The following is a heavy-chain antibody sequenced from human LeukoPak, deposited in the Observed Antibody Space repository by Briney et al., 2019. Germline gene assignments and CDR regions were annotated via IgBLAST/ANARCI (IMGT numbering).Heavy chain of an antibody. CDR1: GFTVSSNS. CDR3: AKAPPGRRVFGAVLNDAFDI. V-gene: IGHV3-23*01. D-gene: IGHD3-10*02. CDR2: ISGSGGST. Sequence: GGSLRLSCTVSGFTVSSNSMSWVRQAPGKGLEWVSAISGSGGSTYYADSVKGRFTISRDNSKNTLYLQMNSLRAEDTAVYYCAKAPPGRRVFGAVLNDAFDIWGQGTMVTVSS. J-gene: IGHJ3*02.